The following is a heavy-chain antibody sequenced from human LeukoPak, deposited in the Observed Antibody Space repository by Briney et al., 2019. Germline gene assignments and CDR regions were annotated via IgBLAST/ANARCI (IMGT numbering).Heavy chain of an antibody. Sequence: GGSLRLSCAASGFTFSSYSMNWVRQAPGRWLEWVSYISSSSSTIYYADSVKGRFTISRDNAKNSLYLQMNRLRAEDTAVYYCARAVYSSGWYWAESFDYWGQGTLVTVSS. CDR3: ARAVYSSGWYWAESFDY. CDR2: ISSSSSTI. V-gene: IGHV3-48*01. J-gene: IGHJ4*02. D-gene: IGHD6-19*01. CDR1: GFTFSSYS.